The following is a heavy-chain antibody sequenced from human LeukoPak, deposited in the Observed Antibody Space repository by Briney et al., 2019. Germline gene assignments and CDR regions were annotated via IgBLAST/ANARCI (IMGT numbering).Heavy chain of an antibody. J-gene: IGHJ4*02. D-gene: IGHD3-10*01. Sequence: PSQTLSLTCTVSGGSLSSGDYYWSWIRQPPGKGLEWIGYIYYSGSTYYNPSLKSRVTISVDTSKNQFSLKLSSVTAADTAVYYCARTHYGSGSCYFDYWGQGTLVTVSS. CDR2: IYYSGST. V-gene: IGHV4-30-4*01. CDR1: GGSLSSGDYY. CDR3: ARTHYGSGSCYFDY.